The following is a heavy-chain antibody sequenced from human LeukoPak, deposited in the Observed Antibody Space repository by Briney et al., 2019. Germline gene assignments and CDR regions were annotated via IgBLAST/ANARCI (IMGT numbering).Heavy chain of an antibody. CDR2: ISVYNVNT. Sequence: ASVKVSCKASGYTFTSYGISWVRQAPGQGLEWLGWISVYNVNTNYAQKLQGRVTMTTDTSPSTVYMELRSLRSDDTAVYYCARDYSGYDGFDYWGQGTLVTASS. CDR3: ARDYSGYDGFDY. J-gene: IGHJ4*02. D-gene: IGHD5-12*01. V-gene: IGHV1-18*01. CDR1: GYTFTSYG.